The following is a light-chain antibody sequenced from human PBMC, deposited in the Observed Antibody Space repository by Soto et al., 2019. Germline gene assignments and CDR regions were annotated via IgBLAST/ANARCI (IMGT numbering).Light chain of an antibody. CDR1: QGISSY. CDR3: QQYYSYPWT. J-gene: IGKJ1*01. V-gene: IGKV1-8*01. CDR2: AAS. Sequence: AIRMTQSPSSLSASTGDRVTITWRASQGISSYLAWYQQKPGNAPKLLIYAASTLQSGVPSRFSGSGSGTDFTLTISCLQSEDFTTYYCQQYYSYPWTFGQGTKLEIK.